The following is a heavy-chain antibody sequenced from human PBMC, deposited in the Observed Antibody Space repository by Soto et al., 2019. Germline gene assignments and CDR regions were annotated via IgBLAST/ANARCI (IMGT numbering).Heavy chain of an antibody. J-gene: IGHJ4*02. V-gene: IGHV3-74*01. CDR3: TRDPPYGDAAFDF. Sequence: EVQLVESGGGLVQPGGSLRLSCAASGFTISSYWMHWVRQVPGKGLVWVSRINGDGSSTSYADSVKGRFISSTDNAKNTLYLQMNSLRAEDTAVYYWTRDPPYGDAAFDFWGQGTLVTVSS. D-gene: IGHD4-17*01. CDR2: INGDGSST. CDR1: GFTISSYW.